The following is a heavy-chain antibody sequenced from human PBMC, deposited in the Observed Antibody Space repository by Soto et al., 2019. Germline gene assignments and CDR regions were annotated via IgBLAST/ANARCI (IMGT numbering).Heavy chain of an antibody. CDR1: GGSILSGDFY. CDR3: ARLGDPLTYYYDPDMAV. V-gene: IGHV4-30-4*01. Sequence: SETLSLTCTVSGGSILSGDFYWTWIRQPPGKGLEWIGYFSRSVSTTYSPSLKSRLTISMETSKNQFSLKLSSVTVADTAVYYCARLGDPLTYYYDPDMAVWGQGTAVTVSS. D-gene: IGHD2-21*02. CDR2: FSRSVST. J-gene: IGHJ6*02.